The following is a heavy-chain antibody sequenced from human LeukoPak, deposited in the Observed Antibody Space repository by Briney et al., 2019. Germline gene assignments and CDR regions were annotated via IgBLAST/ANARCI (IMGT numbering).Heavy chain of an antibody. Sequence: PGGSLRLSCAASGFTFSSYGMSWVRQAPGKGLEWVAVISYDGSNKYYADSVKGRFTISRDNSKNTLYLQMNSLRAEDTAVYYCLRDFDYWGQGTLVTVSS. CDR2: ISYDGSNK. D-gene: IGHD5-12*01. J-gene: IGHJ4*02. V-gene: IGHV3-30*03. CDR3: LRDFDY. CDR1: GFTFSSYG.